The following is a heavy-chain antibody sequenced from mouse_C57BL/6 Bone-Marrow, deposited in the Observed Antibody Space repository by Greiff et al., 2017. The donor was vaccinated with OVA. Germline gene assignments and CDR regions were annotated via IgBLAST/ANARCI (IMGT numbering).Heavy chain of an antibody. D-gene: IGHD1-1*01. CDR1: GYTFTTYW. Sequence: QVQLQQSGAELAKPGASVRLSCKASGYTFTTYWMHWVKQRPGQGLDWIGYINPGSGYTKYNQKFKDKATLTADKSSSTAYMQLSSLTYEDSAVYFCARDYGSNGFSYWGQGNLVTVSA. CDR3: ARDYGSNGFSY. V-gene: IGHV1-7*01. CDR2: INPGSGYT. J-gene: IGHJ3*01.